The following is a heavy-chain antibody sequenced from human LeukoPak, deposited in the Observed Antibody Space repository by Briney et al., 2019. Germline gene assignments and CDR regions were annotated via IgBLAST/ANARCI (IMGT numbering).Heavy chain of an antibody. Sequence: GGSLRLSCAASGFTFSTYGMHWVRQAPGKGLEWVAFIRYDGNNKYNADSVKGRFTISGDNSKNTLYLQMNSLTAEDTAVYYCAKDGGSCFDYWGQGTLVTVSS. CDR3: AKDGGSCFDY. CDR1: GFTFSTYG. V-gene: IGHV3-30*02. D-gene: IGHD2-15*01. J-gene: IGHJ4*02. CDR2: IRYDGNNK.